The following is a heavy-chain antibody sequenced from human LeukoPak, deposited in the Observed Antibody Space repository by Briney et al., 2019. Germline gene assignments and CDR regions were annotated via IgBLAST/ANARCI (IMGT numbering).Heavy chain of an antibody. CDR1: GGSISSYY. J-gene: IGHJ4*02. Sequence: SETLSLTCTVSGGSISSYYWSWIRQPPGKGLEWIGYIYCSGSTNYNPSLKSRVTISVDTSKNQFSLKLSSVTAADTAVYYCAREVGRGSGSYYNSFDYWGQGTLVTVSS. CDR3: AREVGRGSGSYYNSFDY. CDR2: IYCSGST. D-gene: IGHD3-10*01. V-gene: IGHV4-59*01.